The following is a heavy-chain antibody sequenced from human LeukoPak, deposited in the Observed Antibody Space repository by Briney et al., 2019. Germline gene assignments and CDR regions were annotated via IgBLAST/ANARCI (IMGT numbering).Heavy chain of an antibody. J-gene: IGHJ5*02. V-gene: IGHV3-33*01. CDR1: GFTFSSYG. CDR2: IWYDGSNK. D-gene: IGHD3-22*01. CDR3: ARDLTNYFDSSGITSFDP. Sequence: GSLRLPCAASGFTFSSYGIHWVRQAPGKGLEWVAVIWYDGSNKYYANSVKGRFTISRDNSKNTLYLQMNSLRAEDTAVYYCARDLTNYFDSSGITSFDPWGQGTLVTVSS.